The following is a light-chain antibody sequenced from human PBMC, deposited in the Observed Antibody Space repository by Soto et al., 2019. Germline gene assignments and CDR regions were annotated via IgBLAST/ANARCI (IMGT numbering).Light chain of an antibody. CDR3: NSFTTSSTYV. J-gene: IGLJ1*01. V-gene: IGLV2-18*02. Sequence: QSALTQPPSVSGSPGQSVAISCTGTSSDVGSYNRVAWYQQPPGTAPKLIIYDVTNRPSGVPDRFSGSKSGNTASLTISGLQAEDEADYYRNSFTTSSTYVFGTGTKLTVL. CDR1: SSDVGSYNR. CDR2: DVT.